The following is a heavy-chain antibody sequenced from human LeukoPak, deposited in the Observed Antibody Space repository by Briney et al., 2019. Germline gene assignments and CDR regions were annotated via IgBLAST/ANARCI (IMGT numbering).Heavy chain of an antibody. J-gene: IGHJ4*02. D-gene: IGHD4-17*01. V-gene: IGHV3-23*01. CDR2: ISGSAGRT. CDR1: GLAFGSHA. Sequence: PGGSLRLSCAASGLAFGSHAMSWVREAPGQGLESVSTISGSAGRTNYIELVKGRFTISRDNSKSTLYLQMNSLRAEDTAVYYCAKDRYGDYGGIDYWGLGTLVTVSS. CDR3: AKDRYGDYGGIDY.